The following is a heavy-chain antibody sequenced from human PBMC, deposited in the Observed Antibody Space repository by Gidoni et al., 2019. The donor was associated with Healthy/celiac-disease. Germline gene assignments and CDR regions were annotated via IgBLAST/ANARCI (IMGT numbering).Heavy chain of an antibody. V-gene: IGHV3-23*01. D-gene: IGHD6-19*01. Sequence: EGQLLESGGGLVQPGGSLRLSCAASGFTFSNYAMSWVRKAPGKGLEWVSAISGSGGSTYYADSVKGRFTISRDNSKNTLYLQLNSLRAEDTAVYYCAKTPQIAVAGTTILFDYWGQGTLVTVSS. CDR2: ISGSGGST. CDR3: AKTPQIAVAGTTILFDY. CDR1: GFTFSNYA. J-gene: IGHJ4*02.